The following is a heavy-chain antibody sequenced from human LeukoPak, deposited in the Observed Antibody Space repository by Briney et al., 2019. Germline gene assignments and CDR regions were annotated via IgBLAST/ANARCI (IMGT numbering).Heavy chain of an antibody. CDR2: IYYSGST. V-gene: IGHV4-59*01. D-gene: IGHD5-18*01. Sequence: PSETLSLTCTVSGGSISSYYWSWIRQPPGKGLEWIGYIYYSGSTNYNPSLKSRVTISVDTSKNQFSLKLSSVTAADTAVYYCARAGWVQRIMFGPWGQGTLVTVSS. J-gene: IGHJ5*02. CDR1: GGSISSYY. CDR3: ARAGWVQRIMFGP.